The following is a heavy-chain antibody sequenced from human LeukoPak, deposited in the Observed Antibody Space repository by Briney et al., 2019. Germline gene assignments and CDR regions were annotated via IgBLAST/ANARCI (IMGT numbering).Heavy chain of an antibody. J-gene: IGHJ4*02. CDR1: GYSFTSYD. CDR2: MNPNSGST. CDR3: ARLVRGSYYDFWSGYLDFDY. D-gene: IGHD3-3*01. Sequence: ASVKVSCKASGYSFTSYDINWVRQATGQGLEWMGWMNPNSGSTGYAQKFQGRVTMTRNTSISTAYMELSSLRSEDTAVYYCARLVRGSYYDFWSGYLDFDYWGQGTLVTVSS. V-gene: IGHV1-8*01.